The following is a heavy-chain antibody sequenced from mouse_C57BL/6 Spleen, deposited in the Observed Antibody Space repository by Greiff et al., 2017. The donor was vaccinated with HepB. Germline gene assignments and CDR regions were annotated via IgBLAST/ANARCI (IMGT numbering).Heavy chain of an antibody. J-gene: IGHJ1*03. V-gene: IGHV1-55*01. D-gene: IGHD1-1*01. CDR1: GYTFTSYW. CDR2: IYPGSGST. Sequence: QVQLKQPGAELVKPGASVKMSCKASGYTFTSYWITWVKQRPGQGLEWIGDIYPGSGSTNYNEKFKSKATLTVDTSSSTAYMQLSSLTSEDSAVYYCARFITTVGRYFDVWGTGTTVTVSS. CDR3: ARFITTVGRYFDV.